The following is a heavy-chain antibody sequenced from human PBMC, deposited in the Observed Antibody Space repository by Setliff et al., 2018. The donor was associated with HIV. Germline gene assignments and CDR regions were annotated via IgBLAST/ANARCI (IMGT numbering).Heavy chain of an antibody. V-gene: IGHV3-48*03. D-gene: IGHD6-13*01. CDR1: GFTFSNYE. CDR2: ISDSGTTR. Sequence: PGGSLRLSCAASGFTFSNYELNWVRQAPGKGLEWVSYISDSGTTRNYAESVQGRFTVSRDNAKNSVFLQMSSLRAEDTALYYCAKDNTAAGPYYFDYWGHGTLVTVSS. J-gene: IGHJ4*01. CDR3: AKDNTAAGPYYFDY.